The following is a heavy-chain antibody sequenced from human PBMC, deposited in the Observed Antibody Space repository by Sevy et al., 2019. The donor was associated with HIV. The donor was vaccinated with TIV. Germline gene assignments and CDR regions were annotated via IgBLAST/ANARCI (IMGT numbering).Heavy chain of an antibody. CDR1: GFTFDDYA. CDR2: ITRNSYEAYVGTT. J-gene: IGHJ4*02. V-gene: IGHV3-49*03. D-gene: IGHD5-12*01. CDR3: TRGLATADTPEYYFDF. Sequence: GGSLRLSCTTSGFTFDDYAMSWFRQAPGKGLEWVAFITRNSYEAYVGTTDYAASVKGRFIISRDDSKRVAYLQMNSLKTEDTAVYYCTRGLATADTPEYYFDFWGQGTLVTVSS.